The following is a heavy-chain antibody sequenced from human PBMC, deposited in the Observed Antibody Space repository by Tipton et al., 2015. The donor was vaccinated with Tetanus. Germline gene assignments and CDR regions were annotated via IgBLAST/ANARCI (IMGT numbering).Heavy chain of an antibody. CDR1: GGSISSSSYY. CDR2: GYYSGST. D-gene: IGHD1-26*01. V-gene: IGHV4-39*01. Sequence: TLSLTCTVSGGSISSSSYYWGWIRQPPGKGLEWIGTGYYSGSTYYNPSLKSRVTISVETSKNHFSLKLTSVTAADTAVYYCARHSYYRPFDYWGQGTLVTVSS. CDR3: ARHSYYRPFDY. J-gene: IGHJ4*02.